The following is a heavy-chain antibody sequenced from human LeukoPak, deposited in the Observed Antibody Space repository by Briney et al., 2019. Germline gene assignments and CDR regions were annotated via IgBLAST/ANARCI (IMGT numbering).Heavy chain of an antibody. J-gene: IGHJ5*02. Sequence: GASVKVPCKASGYTFISYAIHWVRQAPGQRLEWMGWINVGNGNTKYSQKFQGRVTITRDTSASTAYMELSSLRSEDTAVYYCARDRGAATGNWFDPWGQGTLVTVSS. CDR1: GYTFISYA. D-gene: IGHD6-13*01. CDR3: ARDRGAATGNWFDP. V-gene: IGHV1-3*01. CDR2: INVGNGNT.